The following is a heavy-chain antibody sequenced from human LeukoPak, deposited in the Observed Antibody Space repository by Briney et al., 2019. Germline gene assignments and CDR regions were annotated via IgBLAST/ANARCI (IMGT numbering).Heavy chain of an antibody. J-gene: IGHJ4*02. D-gene: IGHD3-10*01. Sequence: PGGSLRLSCAASGFTFSSYSMNWVRQAPGKGLEWVSSISSSSSYIYYADSVKGRFTISRDNSKNTLYLQMNSLRAEDTAVYYCAKELWFGELSSYYFDYWGQGTLVTVSS. CDR2: ISSSSSYI. CDR3: AKELWFGELSSYYFDY. V-gene: IGHV3-21*04. CDR1: GFTFSSYS.